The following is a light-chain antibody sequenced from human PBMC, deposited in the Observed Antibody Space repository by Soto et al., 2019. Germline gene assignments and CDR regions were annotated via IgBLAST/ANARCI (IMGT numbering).Light chain of an antibody. CDR1: ESISSN. J-gene: IGKJ4*01. CDR3: QQYYSFPLT. V-gene: IGKV3-15*01. Sequence: EIVITQSPATLSVCPWESATLSCMSSESISSNLAWYQQKPGQAPRLLMFRTSSRATGFPARFSGSGSGTEFNLTISSLQSEDFATYYCQQYYSFPLTFGGGTKVDIK. CDR2: RTS.